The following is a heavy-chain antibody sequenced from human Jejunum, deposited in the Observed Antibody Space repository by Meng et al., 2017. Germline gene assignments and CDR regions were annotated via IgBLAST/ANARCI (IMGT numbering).Heavy chain of an antibody. Sequence: EVALVESGGGLVQPGGSLRLSCAASGFTFSTNYMSWVRRAPGRGLEWVSAIGRGTDTYYADSVKGRFTISRDKPMNTLYLEMNSLRAEDTAVYYCAKHLSGSYTFDYWGQGTLVTVSS. CDR2: IGRGTDT. D-gene: IGHD1-26*01. J-gene: IGHJ4*02. CDR1: GFTFSTNY. CDR3: AKHLSGSYTFDY. V-gene: IGHV3-23*04.